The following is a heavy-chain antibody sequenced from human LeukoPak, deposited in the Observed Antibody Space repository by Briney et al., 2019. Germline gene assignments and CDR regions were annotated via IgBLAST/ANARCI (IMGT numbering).Heavy chain of an antibody. CDR3: AELGITMIGGV. Sequence: TGGSLRLSCAASGFTFSSYEMNCISSSGSTIYYADSVKGRFTISRDNAKNSLYLQMNSLRAEDTAVYYCAELGITMIGGVWGKGTTVTISS. V-gene: IGHV3-48*03. J-gene: IGHJ6*04. CDR2: ISSSGSTI. D-gene: IGHD3-10*02. CDR1: GFTFSSYE.